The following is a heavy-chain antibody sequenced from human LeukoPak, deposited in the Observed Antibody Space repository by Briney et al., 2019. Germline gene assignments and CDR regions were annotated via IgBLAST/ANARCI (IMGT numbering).Heavy chain of an antibody. CDR2: IYHSGST. D-gene: IGHD6-13*01. V-gene: IGHV4-30-2*01. J-gene: IGHJ4*02. CDR3: ARDADSSSWYRVY. Sequence: PSETLSLTCTVSGGSISSGGYYWSWIRQPPGKGLEWIGYIYHSGSTYYNPSLKSRVTISVDTSKNQFSLKLSSVTAADTAVYYCARDADSSSWYRVYWGQGTLVTVSS. CDR1: GGSISSGGYY.